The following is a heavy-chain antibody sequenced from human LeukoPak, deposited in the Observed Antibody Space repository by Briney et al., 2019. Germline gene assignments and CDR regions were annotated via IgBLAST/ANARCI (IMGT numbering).Heavy chain of an antibody. CDR1: GFTFSSYA. CDR3: AKTGYDFWSGIDY. J-gene: IGHJ4*02. CDR2: ISCSGGST. V-gene: IGHV3-23*01. D-gene: IGHD3-3*01. Sequence: GGSLRLSCAASGFTFSSYAMSWVRQAPGKGLEWVSAISCSGGSTYYADSVKGRFTISRDNSKNTLYLQMNSLRAEDTAVYYCAKTGYDFWSGIDYWGQGTLVTVSS.